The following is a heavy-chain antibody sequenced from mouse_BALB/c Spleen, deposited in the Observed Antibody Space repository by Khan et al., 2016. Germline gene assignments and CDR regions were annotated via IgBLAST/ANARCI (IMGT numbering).Heavy chain of an antibody. J-gene: IGHJ4*01. V-gene: IGHV2-5*01. CDR1: GFSLTSYG. Sequence: VQLQESGPGLVQPSQSLSITCTVSGFSLTSYGVHWVRQSPGKGLEWLGVIWRGGSTDYNAAFMSRLSITKDNSKSQVFFKMNSLQADDTAIYYCAKNDGYYYAMDYWGQGTSVTVSS. D-gene: IGHD2-3*01. CDR2: IWRGGST. CDR3: AKNDGYYYAMDY.